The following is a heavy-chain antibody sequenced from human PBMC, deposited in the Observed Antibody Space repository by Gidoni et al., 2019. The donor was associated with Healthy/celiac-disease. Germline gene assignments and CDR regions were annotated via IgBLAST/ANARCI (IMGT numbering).Heavy chain of an antibody. CDR2: IIPIFGTA. Sequence: QVQLVQSGAEVKKPGSSVKVSCKASGGTFSSYAISWVRQAPGQGLEWMGGIIPIFGTANYAQKFQGRVTITADKSTSTAYMELSSLRSEDTAVYYCARRGGTGGKALYNWFDPWGQGTLVTVSS. D-gene: IGHD2-8*02. V-gene: IGHV1-69*06. J-gene: IGHJ5*02. CDR1: GGTFSSYA. CDR3: ARRGGTGGKALYNWFDP.